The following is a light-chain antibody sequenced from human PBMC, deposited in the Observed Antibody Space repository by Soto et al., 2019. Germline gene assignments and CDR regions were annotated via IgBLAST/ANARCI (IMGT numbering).Light chain of an antibody. CDR1: QDITNF. CDR2: AAS. Sequence: DIQMTQSPSSLSASVGDRVTITCQASQDITNFLNWYQQKSGKAPKLLIYAASNLETGVPSRLSGGGSGTDFTFTISSLQPEDIATYYCQQYDLFPWTFGQGTKVEIK. V-gene: IGKV1-33*01. CDR3: QQYDLFPWT. J-gene: IGKJ1*01.